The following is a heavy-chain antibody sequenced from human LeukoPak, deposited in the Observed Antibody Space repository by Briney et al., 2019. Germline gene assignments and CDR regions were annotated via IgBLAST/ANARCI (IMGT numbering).Heavy chain of an antibody. CDR3: ARDDTSSGWADAFDI. V-gene: IGHV4-59*01. CDR1: GGSISSFY. J-gene: IGHJ3*02. D-gene: IGHD6-19*01. Sequence: SETLSLTCTVSGGSISSFYWSWIRQPPGKGLEWIGYIYYSGSTNYNPSLKSRVTISVDTSKNQFSLKLSSVTAADTAVYYCARDDTSSGWADAFDIWGQGTMVTVSS. CDR2: IYYSGST.